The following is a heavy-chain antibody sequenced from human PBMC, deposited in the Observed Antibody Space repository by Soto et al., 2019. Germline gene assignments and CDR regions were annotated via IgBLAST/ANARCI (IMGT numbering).Heavy chain of an antibody. CDR1: GGSFSGYY. CDR3: ARGTVAPH. Sequence: SETLSLTCAVYGGSFSGYYWSWIRQPLGKGLEWIGEINHSGSTNYNPSLKSRVTISVDTSKNQFSLKLSSVTAADTAVYYCARGTVAPHWGQGTLVTVSS. V-gene: IGHV4-34*01. D-gene: IGHD6-19*01. J-gene: IGHJ4*02. CDR2: INHSGST.